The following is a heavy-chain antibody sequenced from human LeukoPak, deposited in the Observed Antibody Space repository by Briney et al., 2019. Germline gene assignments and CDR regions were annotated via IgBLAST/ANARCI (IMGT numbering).Heavy chain of an antibody. CDR1: GFTFSSYA. D-gene: IGHD2-15*01. V-gene: IGHV3-23*01. Sequence: GRSLRLSCAASGFTFSSYAMSWVRQAPGKGLEWVSGTSGSGGSTYYAGSVKGRFTISRDNSKNTLYLQMNSLRVEDTAVYYCAKNGGSQCYSHLESWGQGTLVTVSS. J-gene: IGHJ4*02. CDR3: AKNGGSQCYSHLES. CDR2: TSGSGGST.